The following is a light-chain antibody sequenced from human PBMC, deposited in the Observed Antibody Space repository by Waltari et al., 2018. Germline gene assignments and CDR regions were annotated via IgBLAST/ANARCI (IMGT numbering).Light chain of an antibody. CDR1: SSDVGAYNY. Sequence: QSALTRPPSASGSPGQSVTISCTGTSSDVGAYNYVSWYQHHPGKAPKLIIYEVTQRPSGVPDRFAGSKSGNTASLTVSVLQAEDEADYYCNSYAGSNTVIFGGGTKLTVL. J-gene: IGLJ2*01. CDR3: NSYAGSNTVI. CDR2: EVT. V-gene: IGLV2-8*01.